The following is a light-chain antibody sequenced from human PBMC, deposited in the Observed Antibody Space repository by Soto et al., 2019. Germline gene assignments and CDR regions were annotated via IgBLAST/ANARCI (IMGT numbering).Light chain of an antibody. CDR2: TVS. CDR1: QGINSN. Sequence: DIQWTQSPSFLSASVGDRVTITCRASQGINSNLAWYQKKPGKDPKLLIYTVSTLQSGVPSRFSGSGSGTEFSLTISSLQPEEFATYYCQQLNSYPITFGQGTRREIK. J-gene: IGKJ5*01. V-gene: IGKV1-9*01. CDR3: QQLNSYPIT.